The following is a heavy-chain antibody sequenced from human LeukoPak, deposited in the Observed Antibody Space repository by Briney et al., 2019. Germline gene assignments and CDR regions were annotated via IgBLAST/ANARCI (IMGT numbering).Heavy chain of an antibody. V-gene: IGHV3-21*01. D-gene: IGHD4/OR15-4a*01. CDR1: GFTFSSYS. CDR2: ISSSSSYI. J-gene: IGHJ3*02. Sequence: GGSLRLSCAASGFTFSSYSMNWVRQAPGKGLEWVSSISSSSSYIYYADSVKGRFTISRDNAKNSLYLQMNSLRAEDTAVYYCAREGGGAAFDIWGQGTMVTVSS. CDR3: AREGGGAAFDI.